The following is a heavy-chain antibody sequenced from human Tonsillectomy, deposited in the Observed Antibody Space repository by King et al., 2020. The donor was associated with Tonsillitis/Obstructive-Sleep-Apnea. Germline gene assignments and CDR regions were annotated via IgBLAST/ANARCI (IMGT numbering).Heavy chain of an antibody. J-gene: IGHJ4*02. Sequence: VQLVESGGDLVKPGRSLRLSCTTSGFIFGDYAMSWFRQAPGKGLEWVGFIRTEAYGGTAEYAASVKGRFTISRDDSKSIAYLHMNSLKTEDTAVYYCTRGRSPSSSNYWGQGTLVTVSS. D-gene: IGHD6-19*01. CDR2: IRTEAYGGTA. CDR1: GFIFGDYA. CDR3: TRGRSPSSSNY. V-gene: IGHV3-49*05.